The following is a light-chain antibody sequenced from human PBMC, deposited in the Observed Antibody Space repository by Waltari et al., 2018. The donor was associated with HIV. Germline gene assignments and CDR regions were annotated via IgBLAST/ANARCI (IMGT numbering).Light chain of an antibody. J-gene: IGKJ1*01. V-gene: IGKV3D-15*01. Sequence: EVVMTQSPATLSVSPGERATLSCRASRNIKNNLAWYQQNPGQAPRLLIHGASTAASCVAGRFSGSGSGTDFTLTISSLQSEDIAVYYCQQYYDWPRTFGQGTKV. CDR3: QQYYDWPRT. CDR1: RNIKNN. CDR2: GAS.